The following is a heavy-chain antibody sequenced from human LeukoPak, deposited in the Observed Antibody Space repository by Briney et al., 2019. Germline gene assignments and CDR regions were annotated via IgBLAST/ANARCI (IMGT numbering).Heavy chain of an antibody. Sequence: SETLSLTCTVSGGSISSYYWSWIRQPPGKGLEWIEYIYYSGSTNYNPSLKSRVTISVDTSKNQFSLKLSSVTAADTAVYYCARGGDYGYNWFDPWGQGTLVTVSS. CDR3: ARGGDYGYNWFDP. D-gene: IGHD4-17*01. CDR1: GGSISSYY. J-gene: IGHJ5*02. V-gene: IGHV4-59*01. CDR2: IYYSGST.